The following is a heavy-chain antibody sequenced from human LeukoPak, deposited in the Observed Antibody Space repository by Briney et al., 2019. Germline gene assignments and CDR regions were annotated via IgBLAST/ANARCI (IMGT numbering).Heavy chain of an antibody. V-gene: IGHV3-33*06. CDR2: IWHHGSNK. Sequence: GGPLRLPCAVSGFPFSDYGVHWVRQAPGKGLEWLALIWHHGSNKYNPDSVMGRFTISRDNSKTTIYLQMNSLRAEDTAIYYYAKDGDAYTEFYYYYMDVWGKGTPVTVSS. D-gene: IGHD5-24*01. CDR1: GFPFSDYG. J-gene: IGHJ6*03. CDR3: AKDGDAYTEFYYYYMDV.